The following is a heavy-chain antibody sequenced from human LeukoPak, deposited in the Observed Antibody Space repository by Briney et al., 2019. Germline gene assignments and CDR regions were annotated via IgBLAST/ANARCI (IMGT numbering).Heavy chain of an antibody. CDR2: MNPNSGNT. CDR3: ARFGPRYGDAFDI. Sequence: VSVKVSCKASGYTFTSYDINWVRQATGQGLEWMGWMNPNSGNTGYAQKFQGRVTMTRNTSISTAYMELSSLRSEDTAVYYCARFGPRYGDAFDIWGQGTMVTVSS. D-gene: IGHD3-10*01. V-gene: IGHV1-8*01. CDR1: GYTFTSYD. J-gene: IGHJ3*02.